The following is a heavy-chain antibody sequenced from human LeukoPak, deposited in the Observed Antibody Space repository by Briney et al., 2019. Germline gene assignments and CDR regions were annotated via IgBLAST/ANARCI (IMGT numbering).Heavy chain of an antibody. CDR1: GFTFSRYA. V-gene: IGHV3-30-3*01. Sequence: PGGSLSLSCGASGFTFSRYAMNWVRQAPGQGREWVAIISYGGNNQYYAESVKGRFTISRDNTKNTVYLQMNSLRPEDTAVYYCARAPDSSGYYYYFDYWGQGALVTVSS. CDR3: ARAPDSSGYYYYFDY. CDR2: ISYGGNNQ. J-gene: IGHJ4*02. D-gene: IGHD3-22*01.